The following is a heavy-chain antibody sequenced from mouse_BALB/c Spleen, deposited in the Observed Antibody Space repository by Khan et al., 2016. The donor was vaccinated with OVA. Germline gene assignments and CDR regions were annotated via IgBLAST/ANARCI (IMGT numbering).Heavy chain of an antibody. V-gene: IGHV1-26*01. Sequence: VQLKQSGPDLVKPGASVKISCKASGYSFTLYYMSWVKQSHGKSLEWIGRVNPNTDNINYNQEFKGKAILTVDKSSNTAYMELRSLTSEDSAVHFCARGYDFFASWGQGTLVTVSA. J-gene: IGHJ3*01. CDR1: GYSFTLYY. CDR3: ARGYDFFAS. D-gene: IGHD2-14*01. CDR2: VNPNTDNI.